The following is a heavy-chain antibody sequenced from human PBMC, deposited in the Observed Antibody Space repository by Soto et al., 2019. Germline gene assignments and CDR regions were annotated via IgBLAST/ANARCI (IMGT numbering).Heavy chain of an antibody. CDR1: GGSISSSNW. Sequence: QVQLQESGPRLVKPSGTLSLTGAVSGGSISSSNWWSWVRQPPGKGLEWIGEIYHSGSTNYNSSLKSRVTITADKSKNQYSLNLSAVTAADTAVYYCATSEWLHQGYFDYWGQGTLVTVSS. D-gene: IGHD5-12*01. CDR2: IYHSGST. J-gene: IGHJ4*02. V-gene: IGHV4-4*02. CDR3: ATSEWLHQGYFDY.